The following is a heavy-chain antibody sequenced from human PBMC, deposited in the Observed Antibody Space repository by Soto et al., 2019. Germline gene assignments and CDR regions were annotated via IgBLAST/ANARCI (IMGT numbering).Heavy chain of an antibody. CDR2: IWYGGSNK. J-gene: IGHJ3*02. CDR3: ARGSVGATGDFEI. CDR1: GFTFSSYG. Sequence: GGSLRLSCAASGFTFSSYGMHWVRQAPGKGLEWVAVIWYGGSNKYYADSVKGRFTISRDNSKNTLYLQMNSLRAEDTAVYYCARGSVGATGDFEIWGQGTMVTVSS. D-gene: IGHD1-26*01. V-gene: IGHV3-33*01.